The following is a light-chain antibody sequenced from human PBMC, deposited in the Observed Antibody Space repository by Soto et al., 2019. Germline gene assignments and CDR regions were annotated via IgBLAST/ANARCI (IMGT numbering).Light chain of an antibody. CDR1: QSVSSSY. CDR2: GAS. J-gene: IGKJ1*01. Sequence: EIVLTQSPGTLSLSPGEGATLSCRASQSVSSSYLAWYQQKPGQGPRLLIYGASSRATGIPDRFSGSGSGTDFTLIISRLEPEDFAMYYCQQYGSSPRTFGQGTKVDIK. CDR3: QQYGSSPRT. V-gene: IGKV3-20*01.